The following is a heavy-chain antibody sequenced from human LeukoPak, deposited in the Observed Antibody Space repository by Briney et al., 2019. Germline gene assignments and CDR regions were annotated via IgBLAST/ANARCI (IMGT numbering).Heavy chain of an antibody. CDR3: ARTYYFGSGSYHFDY. Sequence: SQTLSLTCTVSGGSISSGAYYWGWIRQHPGEGLEWIGYIYYSGSTNYNPSLKSRVTISVDTSKNQFSLKLTSVTAADTAVYYCARTYYFGSGSYHFDYWGQGTLVTVSS. CDR2: IYYSGST. CDR1: GGSISSGAYY. D-gene: IGHD3-10*01. J-gene: IGHJ4*02. V-gene: IGHV4-30-4*08.